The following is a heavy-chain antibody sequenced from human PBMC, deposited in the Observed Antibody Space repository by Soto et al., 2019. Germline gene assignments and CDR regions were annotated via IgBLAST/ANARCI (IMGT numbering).Heavy chain of an antibody. CDR3: ARPYVESATYYDILTGYYNPLAV. CDR2: IYSGGST. J-gene: IGHJ6*04. Sequence: GGSLRLSCAASGFTVSSNYMSWVRQAPGKGLEWVSVIYSGGSTYYADSVKGRFTISRDNSKNTLYLQMNSLRAEDTAVYYCARPYVESATYYDILTGYYNPLAVWGKGTTVTVSS. V-gene: IGHV3-66*04. CDR1: GFTVSSNY. D-gene: IGHD3-9*01.